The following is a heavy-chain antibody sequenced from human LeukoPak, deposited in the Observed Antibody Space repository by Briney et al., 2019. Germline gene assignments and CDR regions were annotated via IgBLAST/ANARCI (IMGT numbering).Heavy chain of an antibody. D-gene: IGHD2-21*02. CDR3: SRARGGDSLFDY. CDR2: INSDGSST. J-gene: IGHJ4*02. Sequence: GGSLRLPCAASGFTFSSYWMHWVRQAPGKGLVWVSRINSDGSSTSYADSVKGRLTISRDNAKNTLYLQMNSLRAEDTAVYYCSRARGGDSLFDYWGQGTLVTVSS. CDR1: GFTFSSYW. V-gene: IGHV3-74*01.